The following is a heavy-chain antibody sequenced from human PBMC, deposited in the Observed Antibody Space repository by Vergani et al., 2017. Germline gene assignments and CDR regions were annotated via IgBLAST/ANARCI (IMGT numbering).Heavy chain of an antibody. CDR2: IYYSGLT. J-gene: IGHJ4*02. Sequence: QLQLQQSGPGLVKPSETLFLTCTVSADSISSGSYYWGWIRQPPGKSLEWIGSIYYSGLTYYNPSLKSRVAISVDTSKNQFSLKLSSVTAADTAVYYCARRKAAAANFDYWGQGTLVTVSS. CDR3: ARRKAAAANFDY. V-gene: IGHV4-39*01. CDR1: ADSISSGSYY. D-gene: IGHD6-13*01.